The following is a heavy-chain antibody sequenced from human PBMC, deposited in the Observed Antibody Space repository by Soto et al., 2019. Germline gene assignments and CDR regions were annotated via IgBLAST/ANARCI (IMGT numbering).Heavy chain of an antibody. J-gene: IGHJ3*02. CDR2: PDPEDGET. D-gene: IGHD2-2*01. CDR1: GYTLTELS. Sequence: ASVKVSCKVSGYTLTELSIHWVRQAPGKGLEWMGGPDPEDGETIYAQKFQGRVTMTEDTSTDTAYMELSSLRSEDTAVYYCATVRRVDPVPLCDAFDIWGQETMVTVSS. V-gene: IGHV1-24*01. CDR3: ATVRRVDPVPLCDAFDI.